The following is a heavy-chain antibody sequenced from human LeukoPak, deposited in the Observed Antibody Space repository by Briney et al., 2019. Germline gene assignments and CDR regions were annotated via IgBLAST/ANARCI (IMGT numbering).Heavy chain of an antibody. V-gene: IGHV3-74*01. Sequence: GGSLRLSCVASGNYWMHWVRQAPGKGLVWVSHINSDGSWTSYADSVTGRFTISRDNSRNTLYLQMNSLRRDDTAVYYCAKDVGKWESLHFSDYWGQGTLVTVSS. J-gene: IGHJ4*02. CDR3: AKDVGKWESLHFSDY. D-gene: IGHD1-26*01. CDR1: GNYW. CDR2: INSDGSWT.